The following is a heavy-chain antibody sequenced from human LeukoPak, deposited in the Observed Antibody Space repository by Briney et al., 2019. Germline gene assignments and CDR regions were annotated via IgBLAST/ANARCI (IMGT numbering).Heavy chain of an antibody. D-gene: IGHD2-2*01. CDR3: AKDREWIVVVPAAIDY. CDR2: IRYDGSNK. J-gene: IGHJ4*02. CDR1: GFTFSSYG. Sequence: GGSLRLSCAASGFTFSSYGMHWVRQAPGKGLEWVAFIRYDGSNKYYADSVKGRFTISRDNSKNTLYLQMNSLRAEDTAVYYCAKDREWIVVVPAAIDYWGQGTLVTVSS. V-gene: IGHV3-30*02.